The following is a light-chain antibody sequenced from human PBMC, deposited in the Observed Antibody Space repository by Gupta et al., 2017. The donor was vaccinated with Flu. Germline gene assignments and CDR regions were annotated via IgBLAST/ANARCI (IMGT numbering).Light chain of an antibody. CDR1: SSDVGTYNR. CDR2: EVS. CDR3: SSYTSSDTYV. V-gene: IGLV2-18*02. J-gene: IGLJ1*01. Sequence: QSALTQPPSVSGSPGPSVTISCTGTSSDVGTYNRVSWYQQPPGTAPKLMIYEVSNRPAGVPGRFSGSKSGNTASLTISGLQGEDEADYYCSSYTSSDTYVFGTGTKVTVL.